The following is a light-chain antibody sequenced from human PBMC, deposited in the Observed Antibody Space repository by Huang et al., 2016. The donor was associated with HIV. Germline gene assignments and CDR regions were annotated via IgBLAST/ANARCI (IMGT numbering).Light chain of an antibody. CDR2: GAS. Sequence: IVMTQSPAALSVSPGERATVSCRASQSVSCNVAWYQQKPGQAPRLLIHGASTRATGSPARFSGSGFGTEFTLTISRLQSEDFAVYYCQQYNNWPPLFGPGTKVDIK. CDR3: QQYNNWPPL. V-gene: IGKV3-15*01. J-gene: IGKJ3*01. CDR1: QSVSCN.